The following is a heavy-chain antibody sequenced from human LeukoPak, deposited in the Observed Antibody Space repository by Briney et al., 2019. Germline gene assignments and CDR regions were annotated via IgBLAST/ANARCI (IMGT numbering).Heavy chain of an antibody. D-gene: IGHD6-19*01. J-gene: IGHJ5*02. Sequence: GGSLRLSCAASGFTFSSYEMNWVRQAPGKGLEWVSYISGSGSGIHYADSVKGRFTVSRDNAKNSLYLQMNSLRAEDTAVYFCARDRSGWYKWFDPWGQGTLVTVSS. V-gene: IGHV3-48*03. CDR3: ARDRSGWYKWFDP. CDR1: GFTFSSYE. CDR2: ISGSGSGI.